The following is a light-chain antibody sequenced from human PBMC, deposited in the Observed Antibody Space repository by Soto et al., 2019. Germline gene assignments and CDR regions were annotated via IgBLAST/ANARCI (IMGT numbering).Light chain of an antibody. CDR3: QQCGSSPWT. J-gene: IGKJ1*01. Sequence: EIVLTQSPGTLSLSTGERATLSFRASQSVSSYYLAWYQQKPGQAPRLLIYAASSRATGIPDRFSGGGSGTDFTLTISRLEPEDFAVYYCQQCGSSPWTFGQATKV. CDR2: AAS. CDR1: QSVSSYY. V-gene: IGKV3-20*01.